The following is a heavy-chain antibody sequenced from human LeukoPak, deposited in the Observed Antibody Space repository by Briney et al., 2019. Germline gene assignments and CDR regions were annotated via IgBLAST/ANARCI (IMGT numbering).Heavy chain of an antibody. J-gene: IGHJ4*02. CDR2: ISWNSGSI. CDR1: GFTFDDYA. V-gene: IGHV3-9*01. Sequence: PGGSLRLSCAASGFTFDDYAMHWVRQAPGKGLEWVSGISWNSGSIGYADSVKGRFTISRDNAKNSLYLQMNSLRAEDTAVYYCARVSGGAKGSWGQGTLVTVSS. CDR3: ARVSGGAKGS. D-gene: IGHD1-26*01.